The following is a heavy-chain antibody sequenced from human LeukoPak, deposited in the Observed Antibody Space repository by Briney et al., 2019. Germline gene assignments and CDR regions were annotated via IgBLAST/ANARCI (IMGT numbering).Heavy chain of an antibody. CDR2: IYSGGST. CDR1: GFTVSSNY. J-gene: IGHJ4*02. D-gene: IGHD3-22*01. V-gene: IGHV3-66*01. CDR3: ARDLVFGDYYDSSGYQDY. Sequence: PGGSLRLSCAASGFTVSSNYMSWVRQAPGKGLEWVSVIYSGGSTYYADSVKGRFTISRDNSKNTLYLQMNSLRAEDTAVYYCARDLVFGDYYDSSGYQDYWGQGTLVTVYS.